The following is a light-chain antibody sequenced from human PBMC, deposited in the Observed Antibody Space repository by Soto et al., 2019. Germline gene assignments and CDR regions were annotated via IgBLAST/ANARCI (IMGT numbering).Light chain of an antibody. CDR1: QGSSSW. V-gene: IGKV1D-16*01. Sequence: DIPMTQSPASLSASVGDRVTIPCRASQGSSSWLAWYQQKPEKAPQSLSDAASSLQSVVPSRVSGSGSGTDFTRTISSLQPEDVATYCCQQYNSDPLTFGGGTKVDI. J-gene: IGKJ4*01. CDR3: QQYNSDPLT. CDR2: AAS.